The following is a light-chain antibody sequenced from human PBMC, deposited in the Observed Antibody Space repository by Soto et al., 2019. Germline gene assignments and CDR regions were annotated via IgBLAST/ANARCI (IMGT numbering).Light chain of an antibody. CDR1: QSVSSS. CDR2: EAS. Sequence: DIEVTHSPSTLSASIGDRVTLTCRASQSVSSSLAWYQQRPGKAPNLLIYEASSLDTGVPARFSGSGSGTEFTLTISSLQPDDFATYYCQQYNSYPWTFGQGTKVDIK. V-gene: IGKV1-5*01. J-gene: IGKJ1*01. CDR3: QQYNSYPWT.